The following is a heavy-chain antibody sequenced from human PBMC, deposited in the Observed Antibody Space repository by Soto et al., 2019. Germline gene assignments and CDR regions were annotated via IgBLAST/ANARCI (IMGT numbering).Heavy chain of an antibody. V-gene: IGHV4-30-4*01. J-gene: IGHJ5*02. CDR1: GGSISSGDYY. D-gene: IGHD4-17*01. Sequence: SETLSLTCTVSGGSISSGDYYWSWIRQPPGKGLEWIGYIYYSGSTYYNPSLKSRVTISVDTSKNQFSLKLSSVTAADTAVYYCAREQGSVTKNWFDPWGQGTQVTVSS. CDR3: AREQGSVTKNWFDP. CDR2: IYYSGST.